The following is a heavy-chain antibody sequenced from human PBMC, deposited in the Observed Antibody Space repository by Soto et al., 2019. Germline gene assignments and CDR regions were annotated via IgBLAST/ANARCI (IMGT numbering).Heavy chain of an antibody. CDR2: IFLSGST. J-gene: IGHJ6*02. CDR1: RGSISSGGYY. D-gene: IGHD6-6*01. Sequence: SETLSLTCAVSRGSISSGGYYWRWIRQPPGQGLEWILYIFLSGSTYYNPPPNSRVTLSVDTSKSQFSLKLSSVTAADTAVYYCARGYSSSARTKNYYYYGMDVWGQGTTVT. V-gene: IGHV4-31*11. CDR3: ARGYSSSARTKNYYYYGMDV.